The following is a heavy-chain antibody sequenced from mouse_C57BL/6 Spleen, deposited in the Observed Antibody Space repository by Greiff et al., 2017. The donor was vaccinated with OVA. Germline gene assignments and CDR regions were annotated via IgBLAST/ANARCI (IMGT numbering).Heavy chain of an antibody. V-gene: IGHV1-19*01. CDR3: ARSIDSSGYGFAY. Sequence: VQLQQSGPVLVKPGASVKMSCKASGYTFTYYYMNWVKQSHGKSLEWIGVINPYNGGTSYNQKFKGKATLTVDKSSSTAYMELNSLTSEDSAVYYCARSIDSSGYGFAYWGQGTLVTVSA. CDR2: INPYNGGT. J-gene: IGHJ3*01. D-gene: IGHD3-2*02. CDR1: GYTFTYYY.